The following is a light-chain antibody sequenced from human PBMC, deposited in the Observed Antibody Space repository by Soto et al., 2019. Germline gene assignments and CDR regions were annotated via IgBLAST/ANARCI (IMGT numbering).Light chain of an antibody. CDR1: SSNIGAGYD. CDR3: QSYDSSLSGSNVV. Sequence: QAVVTQPTSVSGAPGQRVTISCTGSSSNIGAGYDVHWYQQLPGTAPKLLIYGNSNRPSGVPDRFSGSKSGTAASLAITGLQAEDEADYYCQSYDSSLSGSNVVFGGGTKVTVL. CDR2: GNS. V-gene: IGLV1-40*01. J-gene: IGLJ2*01.